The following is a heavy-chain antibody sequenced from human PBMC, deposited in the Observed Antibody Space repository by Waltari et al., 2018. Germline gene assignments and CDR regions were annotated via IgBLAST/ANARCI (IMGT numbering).Heavy chain of an antibody. CDR2: INHSVTT. V-gene: IGHV4-34*01. CDR1: GGSFSGYC. CDR3: ARLGKLSGSYYRNYYYMDV. J-gene: IGHJ6*03. D-gene: IGHD1-26*01. Sequence: QVQLQQWGAGLLKPSETLSLPCAVYGGSFSGYCWLWIPQPPAKGLEWIREINHSVTTNYNPSLKSRVTIAVDTSKNQFSLKLSSVTAADTAVYYCARLGKLSGSYYRNYYYMDVWDRGTTVTVSS.